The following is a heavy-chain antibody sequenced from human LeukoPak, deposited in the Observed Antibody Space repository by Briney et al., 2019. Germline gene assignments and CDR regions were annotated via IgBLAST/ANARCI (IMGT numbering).Heavy chain of an antibody. J-gene: IGHJ4*02. CDR2: INPNIGGT. CDR1: GYTFTAYY. V-gene: IGHV1-2*02. D-gene: IGHD3-9*01. Sequence: ASVKVSCKASGYTFTAYYMHWVRQAPGQGLEWMGWINPNIGGTKNAHKFQGRLTMNTDTSISKAYMDVSSLGADDTAVDYCARVPSGWLFYFDYWGQGTLVTVSS. CDR3: ARVPSGWLFYFDY.